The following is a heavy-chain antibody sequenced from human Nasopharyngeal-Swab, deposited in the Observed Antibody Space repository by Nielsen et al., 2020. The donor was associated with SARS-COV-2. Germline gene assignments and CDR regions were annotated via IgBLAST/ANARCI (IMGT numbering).Heavy chain of an antibody. CDR1: GGSISGYY. J-gene: IGHJ4*02. V-gene: IGHV4-59*01. D-gene: IGHD1-1*01. Sequence: GSLRLSCTVSGGSISGYYWSWIRQPPGEGLEWIGYIYYSGSTNYNPSLGSRVTISVDTSKNQFSLHLTSVAAADTAMYYCARRTTYDHFDYWGQGILITVSS. CDR2: IYYSGST. CDR3: ARRTTYDHFDY.